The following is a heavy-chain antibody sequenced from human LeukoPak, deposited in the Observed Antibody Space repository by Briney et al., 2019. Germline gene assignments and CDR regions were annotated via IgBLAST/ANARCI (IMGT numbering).Heavy chain of an antibody. CDR2: IYYSEST. D-gene: IGHD4-17*01. CDR1: GGPLNSYY. CDR3: ARGIIGYGENFDC. J-gene: IGHJ4*02. Sequence: SEPLSLTCTLSGGPLNSYYWRWIRQPPRKGLEGIGYIYYSESTNYNPSLKSRVSISVDTSKIQFYLKLSSVTAADTAVYDCARGIIGYGENFDCWGQGTLVTVSS. V-gene: IGHV4-59*01.